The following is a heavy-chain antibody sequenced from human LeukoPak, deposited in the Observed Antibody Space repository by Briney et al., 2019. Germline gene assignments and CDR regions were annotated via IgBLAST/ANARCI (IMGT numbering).Heavy chain of an antibody. CDR1: GFTFRNYW. CDR3: ARGDRYKGVVPAAIDY. D-gene: IGHD2-2*01. CDR2: ISSDGSFT. Sequence: PGGSLRLSCAVSGFTFRNYWMHWVRQAPGKGLVWVSRISSDGSFTTYADSVKGRFTISRDNAKNSLYLQMNSLRAEDTAVYYCARGDRYKGVVPAAIDYWGQGTLVTVSS. V-gene: IGHV3-74*01. J-gene: IGHJ4*02.